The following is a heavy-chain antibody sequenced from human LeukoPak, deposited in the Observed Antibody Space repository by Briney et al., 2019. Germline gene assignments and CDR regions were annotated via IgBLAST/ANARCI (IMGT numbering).Heavy chain of an antibody. J-gene: IGHJ4*02. Sequence: RGESLKISCKGSGYSFTSYWIGWVRQMPGKGLEWMGIIYPGDSDTRYSPSFQGQVTISADKSISTAYLRWASLKASDTGVYYCARLGTSDKEFDSWGQGTLVIVSS. V-gene: IGHV5-51*01. CDR1: GYSFTSYW. CDR2: IYPGDSDT. D-gene: IGHD1-14*01. CDR3: ARLGTSDKEFDS.